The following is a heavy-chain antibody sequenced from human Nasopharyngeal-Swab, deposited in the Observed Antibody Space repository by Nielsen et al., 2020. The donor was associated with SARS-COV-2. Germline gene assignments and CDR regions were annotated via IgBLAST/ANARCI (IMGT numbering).Heavy chain of an antibody. V-gene: IGHV1-2*06. D-gene: IGHD2-15*01. CDR2: INPTTGGT. CDR3: TRALSGVYDF. CDR1: TSTFNAYY. Sequence: ALVKVSCKASTSTFNAYYIHWVRQAPGQGLEWMGRINPTTGGTLYTQTFEGRVTMTTDTSTSTTYMELRGLTSDDTAVYYCTRALSGVYDFWGQGALVTVSS. J-gene: IGHJ4*02.